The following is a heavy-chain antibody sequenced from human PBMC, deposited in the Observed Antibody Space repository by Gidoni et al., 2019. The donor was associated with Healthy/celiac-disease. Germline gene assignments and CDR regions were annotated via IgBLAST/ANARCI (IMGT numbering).Heavy chain of an antibody. Sequence: QVQLQQWGAGLLKPSETLSLTCAVYVGSFSGYYWSWIRQPPGKGLEWIGEINHSGSTNYNPSLKSRVTISVDTSKNQFSLKLSSVTAADTAVYYCARNLPRGYYFDYWGQGTLVTVSS. J-gene: IGHJ4*02. CDR2: INHSGST. CDR1: VGSFSGYY. CDR3: ARNLPRGYYFDY. V-gene: IGHV4-34*01.